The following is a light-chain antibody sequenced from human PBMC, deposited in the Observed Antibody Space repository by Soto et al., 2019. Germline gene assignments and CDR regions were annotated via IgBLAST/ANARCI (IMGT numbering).Light chain of an antibody. V-gene: IGKV3-20*01. CDR2: ATS. Sequence: ELVLTQSPGNLSLSPGARATISCRASQMITPSYPAWYQQKPGQAPRLLIYATSSRASGIPDRFSGSGSGTTFSLTISSLEPEDSAVYFCQQYGSFTWTFGQGTKVDVK. J-gene: IGKJ1*01. CDR3: QQYGSFTWT. CDR1: QMITPSY.